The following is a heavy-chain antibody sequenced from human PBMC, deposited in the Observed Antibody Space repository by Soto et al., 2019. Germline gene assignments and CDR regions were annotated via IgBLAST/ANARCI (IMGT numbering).Heavy chain of an antibody. Sequence: GGSLRLSCAASGFTFSDYYMSWIRQAPGKGLEWVSYISSSGSTVYYADSVKGRFTISRDNAKNSLYLQMNSLRAEDTAVYYWARDPGIGVVKAATRYYYYSMDVWGQEPTVTVS. J-gene: IGHJ6*02. CDR3: ARDPGIGVVKAATRYYYYSMDV. V-gene: IGHV3-11*01. D-gene: IGHD2-2*01. CDR2: ISSSGSTV. CDR1: GFTFSDYY.